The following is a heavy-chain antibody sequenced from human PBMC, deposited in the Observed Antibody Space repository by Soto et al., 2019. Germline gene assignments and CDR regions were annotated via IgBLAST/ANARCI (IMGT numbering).Heavy chain of an antibody. V-gene: IGHV4-59*01. J-gene: IGHJ6*02. Sequence: SSETLSLTCTVSGGSISSYYWSWIRQPPGKGLEWIGYIYYSGSTNYNPSLKSRVTISVDTSKNQFSLKLSSVTAADTAVYYCARVSTAAIAGWHYYYYGMDVWGQGTTVTVSS. CDR2: IYYSGST. CDR3: ARVSTAAIAGWHYYYYGMDV. D-gene: IGHD2-2*01. CDR1: GGSISSYY.